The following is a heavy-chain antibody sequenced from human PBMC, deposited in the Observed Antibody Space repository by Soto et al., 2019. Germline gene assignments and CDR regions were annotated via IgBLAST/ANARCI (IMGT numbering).Heavy chain of an antibody. J-gene: IGHJ4*02. Sequence: ASVKVSCKPSGYTFSNYYINWVRQAPGQGLEWMGRINPSGGGTSYAQKFQGRVTMTRVTSTSTVYMDLSSLRSEDTAVYYCARSQEVVVVPAAPIDYWGQGTLVTVSS. D-gene: IGHD2-2*01. CDR1: GYTFSNYY. CDR3: ARSQEVVVVPAAPIDY. CDR2: INPSGGGT. V-gene: IGHV1-46*01.